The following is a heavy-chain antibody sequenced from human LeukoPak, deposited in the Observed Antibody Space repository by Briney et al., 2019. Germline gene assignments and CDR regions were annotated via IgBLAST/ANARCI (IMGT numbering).Heavy chain of an antibody. V-gene: IGHV1-18*01. D-gene: IGHD5-12*01. CDR2: ISAHNGNI. CDR3: ARRVPRGYGGYDIDY. CDR1: GYTFTSYG. J-gene: IGHJ4*02. Sequence: ASVKVSCKASGYTFTSYGISWVRQAPGQGLEWMGWISAHNGNINYAQMLQDRVTMTRDTSTSTAYMDLRNLRSDDTAVYYCARRVPRGYGGYDIDYWGQGTLVTVSS.